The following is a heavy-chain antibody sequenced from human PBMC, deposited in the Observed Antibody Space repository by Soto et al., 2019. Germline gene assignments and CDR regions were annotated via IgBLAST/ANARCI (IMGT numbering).Heavy chain of an antibody. CDR1: GGSISSSSYY. J-gene: IGHJ6*02. D-gene: IGHD3-16*01. Sequence: SETLSLTCTVSGGSISSSSYYWGWIRQPPGKGLEWIGSIYYSGSTYYNPSLKSRVTISVDTSKNQFSLKLSSVTAADTAVYYCARGPHQRDYAEPYYYGMDVWGQGTTVTVSS. CDR3: ARGPHQRDYAEPYYYGMDV. V-gene: IGHV4-39*07. CDR2: IYYSGST.